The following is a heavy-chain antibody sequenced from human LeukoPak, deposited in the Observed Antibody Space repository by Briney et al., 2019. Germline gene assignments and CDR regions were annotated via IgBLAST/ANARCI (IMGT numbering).Heavy chain of an antibody. CDR2: ISAYYGNT. Sequence: GASVKVSCKASGYTFTSYGISWVRQAPGQGLEWMGWISAYYGNTNYAQKLQGRVTVTTDTSTSTAYMELRSLRSDDTAVYYCARDLDPPYIAAADIFDYWGQGTLVTVSS. CDR3: ARDLDPPYIAAADIFDY. CDR1: GYTFTSYG. V-gene: IGHV1-18*01. D-gene: IGHD6-13*01. J-gene: IGHJ4*02.